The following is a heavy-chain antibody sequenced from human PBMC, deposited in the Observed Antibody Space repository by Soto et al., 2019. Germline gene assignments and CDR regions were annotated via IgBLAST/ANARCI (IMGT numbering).Heavy chain of an antibody. CDR1: GFTFSSYG. CDR3: AKEALRFLEWLSSGRGHFDY. Sequence: TGGSLRLSCAASGFTFSSYGMHWVRQAPGKGLEWVAVISYDGSNKYYADSVKGRFTISRDNSKNTLYLQMNSLRAEDTAVYYCAKEALRFLEWLSSGRGHFDYWGQGTLVTGSS. V-gene: IGHV3-30*18. J-gene: IGHJ4*02. CDR2: ISYDGSNK. D-gene: IGHD3-3*01.